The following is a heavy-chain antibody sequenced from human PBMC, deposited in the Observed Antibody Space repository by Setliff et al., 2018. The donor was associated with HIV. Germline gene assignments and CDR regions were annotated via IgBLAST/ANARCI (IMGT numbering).Heavy chain of an antibody. D-gene: IGHD3-22*01. CDR1: GDSMIPHY. V-gene: IGHV4-59*11. CDR3: ARAADYHDSSGYWAPPRYFDY. J-gene: IGHJ4*02. CDR2: ISNYGSP. Sequence: SETLSLTCLVSGDSMIPHYWSWIRQPPGRGLEWIGYISNYGSPSYSPSLESRVTILLDTSKNQFSLRLSSVTAADTAVYYCARAADYHDSSGYWAPPRYFDYWGQGTLVTVSS.